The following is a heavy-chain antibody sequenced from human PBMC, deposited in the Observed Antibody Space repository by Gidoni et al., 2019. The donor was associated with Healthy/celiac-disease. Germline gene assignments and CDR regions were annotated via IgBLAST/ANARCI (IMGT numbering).Heavy chain of an antibody. J-gene: IGHJ4*02. V-gene: IGHV3-9*01. CDR3: AKGSSYGSGSYPNDY. CDR2: SSWNSGSI. CDR1: GLPFDAYA. D-gene: IGHD3-10*01. Sequence: EVQLVASGGGLVQPGRSLRLSGAASGLPFDAYAMPWVRQAPGQGLACVSGSSWNSGSIGYADSVKGRFAISRDNAKHSLYLQMNSLRAEDTALYYCAKGSSYGSGSYPNDYWGQGTLVTVSS.